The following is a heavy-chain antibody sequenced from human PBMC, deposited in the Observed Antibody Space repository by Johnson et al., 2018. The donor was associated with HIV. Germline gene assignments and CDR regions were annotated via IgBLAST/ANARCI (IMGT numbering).Heavy chain of an antibody. CDR3: ARGCRDGYTCDAFDI. J-gene: IGHJ3*02. V-gene: IGHV3-66*01. D-gene: IGHD5-24*01. CDR2: IFSGGST. Sequence: VQLVESGGGLVQPGGSLRLSCAASGFTVNNNYMTWVRQAPGKRLEWVSVIFSGGSTYYADSVKGRFTISRDNSKNTLYLQMNSLRAEDTAVYYCARGCRDGYTCDAFDIWGQGTMVTVSS. CDR1: GFTVNNNY.